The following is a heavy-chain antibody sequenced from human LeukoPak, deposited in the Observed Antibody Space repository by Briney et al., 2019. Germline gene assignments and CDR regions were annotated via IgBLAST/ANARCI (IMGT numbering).Heavy chain of an antibody. V-gene: IGHV1-8*01. CDR1: GYTFINHD. D-gene: IGHD5-18*01. CDR3: AKVGLGNTAIHI. J-gene: IGHJ3*02. Sequence: ASVKVSCKAAGYTFINHDINWVRQGTGQGLEWMGWMNFNSGNTGYAQKFQGRLTMTTNTAISTVYMELSSLTSEDTAIYYCAKVGLGNTAIHIWGQGTMVTVSS. CDR2: MNFNSGNT.